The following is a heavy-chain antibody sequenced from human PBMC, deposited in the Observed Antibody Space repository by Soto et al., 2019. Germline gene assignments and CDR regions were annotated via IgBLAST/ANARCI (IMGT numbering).Heavy chain of an antibody. CDR2: ISGSGGST. D-gene: IGHD3-10*01. V-gene: IGHV3-23*01. J-gene: IGHJ4*02. Sequence: PGGSLRLSCAASGFTFSSYAMSWVRQAPGKGLEWVSAISGSGGSTYYADSVKGRFTISRDNSKNTLYLQMNSLRAEDTAVYYCAKVPYGSGSYYSIDYWGQGTLVTVSS. CDR1: GFTFSSYA. CDR3: AKVPYGSGSYYSIDY.